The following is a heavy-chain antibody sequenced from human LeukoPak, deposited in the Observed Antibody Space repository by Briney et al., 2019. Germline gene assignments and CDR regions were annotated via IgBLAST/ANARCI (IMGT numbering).Heavy chain of an antibody. J-gene: IGHJ4*02. CDR1: GYTFSGYS. V-gene: IGHV3-48*01. D-gene: IGHD2-2*02. CDR2: ISSGSSTI. Sequence: PGGSLRLSCAASGYTFSGYSMNWVRQAPGKGLEWASYISSGSSTIYYADSVQGRFTISRDNAKNSLYLQMNSLRAEDTAVYYCVRGVVVMSAVKPYYFDYWGRGTLVTVSS. CDR3: VRGVVVMSAVKPYYFDY.